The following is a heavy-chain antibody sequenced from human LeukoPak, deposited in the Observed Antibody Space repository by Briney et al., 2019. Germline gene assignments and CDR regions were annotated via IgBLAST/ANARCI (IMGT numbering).Heavy chain of an antibody. CDR3: ARETYSSSWYFIFRRVGAAFDI. Sequence: GRSLRLSCAASGFTFSSYGMHWVRPAPGKGLEWVAVLSYDGSNKYYADSVKGRFTISRDNSKNTLYLQMNSLRAEDTAVYYCARETYSSSWYFIFRRVGAAFDIWGQGTMVTVSS. CDR2: LSYDGSNK. CDR1: GFTFSSYG. V-gene: IGHV3-30*03. J-gene: IGHJ3*02. D-gene: IGHD6-13*01.